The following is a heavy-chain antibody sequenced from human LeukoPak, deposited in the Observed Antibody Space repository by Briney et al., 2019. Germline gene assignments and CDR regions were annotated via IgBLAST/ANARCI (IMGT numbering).Heavy chain of an antibody. D-gene: IGHD4-17*01. CDR3: ARGRSNGVSPRHYYYGMDV. CDR1: GGTFSSYA. V-gene: IGHV1-69*06. J-gene: IGHJ6*04. Sequence: GASVKVSCKASGGTFSSYAISWVRQAPGQGLEWMGGIIPIFGTANYAQKFQGRVTITADKSTSTAYMELSSLRSEDTAVYYCARGRSNGVSPRHYYYGMDVWGKGTTVTVSS. CDR2: IIPIFGTA.